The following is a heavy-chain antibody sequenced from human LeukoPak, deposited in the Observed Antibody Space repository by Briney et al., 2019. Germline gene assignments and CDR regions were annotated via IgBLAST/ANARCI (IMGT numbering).Heavy chain of an antibody. CDR1: GGTFSSYA. CDR2: IIPIFGTA. J-gene: IGHJ3*02. D-gene: IGHD6-13*01. CDR3: ARETAAAGNDAFDI. Sequence: ASVKVSYRASGGTFSSYAISWVRQAPGQGLEWMGRIIPIFGTANYAQKFQGRVTITTDESTSTAYMELSSLRSEDTAVYYCARETAAAGNDAFDIWGQGTMVTVSS. V-gene: IGHV1-69*05.